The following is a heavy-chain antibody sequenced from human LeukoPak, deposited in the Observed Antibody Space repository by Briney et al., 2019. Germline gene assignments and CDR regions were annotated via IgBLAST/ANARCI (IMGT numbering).Heavy chain of an antibody. CDR3: ARDSATVTAYYYYYYYMDV. Sequence: SETLSLTCTVSGGSISSGSYYWSWIRQPAGKGLEWIGRIYTSGSTNYNPSLKSRVTMSVDTSKNQFSLKLSSVTAADTAVYYCARDSATVTAYYYYYYYMDVWGKGTTVTVSS. CDR2: IYTSGST. D-gene: IGHD4-17*01. J-gene: IGHJ6*03. CDR1: GGSISSGSYY. V-gene: IGHV4-61*02.